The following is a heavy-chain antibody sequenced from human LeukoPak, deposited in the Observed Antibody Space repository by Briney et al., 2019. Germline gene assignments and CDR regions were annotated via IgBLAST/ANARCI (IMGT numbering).Heavy chain of an antibody. V-gene: IGHV3-74*01. CDR3: ARAPSEIGGYYPEYFRH. D-gene: IGHD3-22*01. Sequence: QSGRSLRLSCAPAAFTFSSYWMHWVRQAPGKGLVWVSRIKSDGSTRYADSVKGRFTISRDNAKNTVSLQMTSLRAEDTGVYYCARAPSEIGGYYPEYFRHWGQGTLVIVSS. J-gene: IGHJ1*01. CDR1: AFTFSSYW. CDR2: IKSDGST.